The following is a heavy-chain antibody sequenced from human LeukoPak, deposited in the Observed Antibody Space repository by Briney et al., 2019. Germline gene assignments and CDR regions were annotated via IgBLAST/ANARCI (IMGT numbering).Heavy chain of an antibody. CDR1: GFTFSTYT. CDR2: IVASGGTT. Sequence: RAGGSLRLSCAASGFTFSTYTMSWVRQAPGKGLEWVSAIVASGGTTYYADSVKGRFTISRDNSKNTLYLQMNSLRAEDTAVYYCAKDTSDADTIFGVAPDYWGQGTLVTVSS. D-gene: IGHD3-3*01. J-gene: IGHJ4*02. CDR3: AKDTSDADTIFGVAPDY. V-gene: IGHV3-23*01.